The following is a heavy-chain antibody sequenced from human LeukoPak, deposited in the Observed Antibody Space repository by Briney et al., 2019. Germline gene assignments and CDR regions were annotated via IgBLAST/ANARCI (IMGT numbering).Heavy chain of an antibody. V-gene: IGHV4-59*01. Sequence: PSQTLSLTCTVSGGSISSYYWSWIRQPPGKGLEWIGYVYYGGSTNYNPSLKSRVTISVDTSKNQSSLKLSSVTAADTAVYYCARGRRDFGAFDIWGQGTMVTVSS. D-gene: IGHD2/OR15-2a*01. J-gene: IGHJ3*02. CDR1: GGSISSYY. CDR3: ARGRRDFGAFDI. CDR2: VYYGGST.